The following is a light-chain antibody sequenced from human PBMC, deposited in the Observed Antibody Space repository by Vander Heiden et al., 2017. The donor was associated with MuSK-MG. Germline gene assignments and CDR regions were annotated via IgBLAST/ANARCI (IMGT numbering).Light chain of an antibody. CDR2: AAS. CDR3: QQHRSSIS. V-gene: IGKV3-20*01. Sequence: EIVLTQSPVTLSLSPGERATLSCRASQSVSSSYLAWYQQKPGKAPRLIIYAASSSDSGTPDGFSGCGDGKDFSLTSRRREYEGFAVYYVQQHRSSISFGQGTKVEIK. CDR1: QSVSSSY. J-gene: IGKJ1*01.